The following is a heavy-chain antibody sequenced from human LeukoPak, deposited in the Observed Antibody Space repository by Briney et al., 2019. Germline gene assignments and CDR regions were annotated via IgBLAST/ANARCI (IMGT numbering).Heavy chain of an antibody. CDR3: ARAGLWSGYYGYYYHMDV. CDR1: GGTFSSYA. J-gene: IGHJ6*03. D-gene: IGHD3-3*01. Sequence: ASVKVSCKASGGTFSSYAISWVRQAPGQGLEWMGGIIPIFGTANYAQKFQGRVTITTDESTSTAYMELSSLRSEDTAVYYWARAGLWSGYYGYYYHMDVWGKGTTVTVSS. V-gene: IGHV1-69*05. CDR2: IIPIFGTA.